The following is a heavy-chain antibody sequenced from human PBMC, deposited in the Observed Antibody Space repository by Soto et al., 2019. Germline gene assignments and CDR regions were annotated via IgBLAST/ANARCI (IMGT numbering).Heavy chain of an antibody. CDR2: IWYDGSNK. J-gene: IGHJ6*02. D-gene: IGHD3-3*01. CDR3: ARDPGQDYDFWSGYYWDYYYGMDV. Sequence: GGSLRLSCAASGFIFSSYGMHWVRQAPGKGLEWVAGIWYDGSNKYYADSVKGRFTISRDNSKNTLYLQMNSLRAEDTAVYYCARDPGQDYDFWSGYYWDYYYGMDVWGQGTTVTVSS. CDR1: GFIFSSYG. V-gene: IGHV3-30*19.